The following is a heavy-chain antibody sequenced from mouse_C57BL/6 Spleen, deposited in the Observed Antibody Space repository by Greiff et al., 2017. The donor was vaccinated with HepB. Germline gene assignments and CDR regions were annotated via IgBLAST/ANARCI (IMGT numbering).Heavy chain of an antibody. CDR3: ARYSITTVVATGAMDY. J-gene: IGHJ4*01. CDR1: GYTFTDYY. D-gene: IGHD1-1*01. Sequence: VQLQQSGPELVKPGASVKISCKASGYTFTDYYMNWVKQSHGKSLEWIGDINPNNGGTSYNQKFKGKATLTVDKSSSTAYMELRSLTSEDSAVYYCARYSITTVVATGAMDYWGQGTSVTVSS. V-gene: IGHV1-26*01. CDR2: INPNNGGT.